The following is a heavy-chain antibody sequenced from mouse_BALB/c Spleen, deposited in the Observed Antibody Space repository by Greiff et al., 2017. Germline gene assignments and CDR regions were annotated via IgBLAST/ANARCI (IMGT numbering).Heavy chain of an antibody. CDR3: ARGDDYALAY. J-gene: IGHJ3*01. V-gene: IGHV5-4*02. D-gene: IGHD2-4*01. Sequence: EVKLVESGGGLVKPGGSLKLSCAASGFTFSDYYMYWVRQTPEKRLEWVATISDGGSYTYYPDSVKGRFTISRDNAKNNLYLQMSSLKSEDTAMYYCARGDDYALAYWGQGTLVTVSA. CDR2: ISDGGSYT. CDR1: GFTFSDYY.